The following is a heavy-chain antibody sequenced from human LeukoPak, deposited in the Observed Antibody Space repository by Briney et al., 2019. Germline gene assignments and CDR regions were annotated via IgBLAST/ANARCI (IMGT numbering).Heavy chain of an antibody. J-gene: IGHJ4*02. CDR1: GFTFSSYA. Sequence: GGSLRLSCAASGFTFSSYAMSWVRQAPGKGLEWVAVISYDGSNKYYADSVKGRFTISRDNSKNTLYLQMNSLRAEDTAVYYCARGSTVVPFDYWGQGTLVTVSS. CDR3: ARGSTVVPFDY. CDR2: ISYDGSNK. V-gene: IGHV3-30-3*01. D-gene: IGHD4-23*01.